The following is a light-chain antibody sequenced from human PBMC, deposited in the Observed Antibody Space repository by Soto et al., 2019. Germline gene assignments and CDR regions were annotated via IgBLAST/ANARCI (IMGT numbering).Light chain of an antibody. CDR3: GAWHDSLSAYYV. CDR1: SSNIGKNY. V-gene: IGLV1-47*01. J-gene: IGLJ1*01. Sequence: QSVLTQPPSVSGTPGQRVTISCSGSSSNIGKNYVVWYQQLPGTAPKLLIFKSNKRPSAGPDRLSGSKSGTSASLAISDLRSEDEDDYYCGAWHDSLSAYYVFGTGTKVTVL. CDR2: KSN.